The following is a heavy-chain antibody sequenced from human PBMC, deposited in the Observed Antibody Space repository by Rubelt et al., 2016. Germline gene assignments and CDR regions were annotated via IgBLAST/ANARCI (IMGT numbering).Heavy chain of an antibody. CDR3: ARGLVVGDYYYYGMDV. V-gene: IGHV3-33*01. CDR1: GFTFSSYG. J-gene: IGHJ6*02. Sequence: GFTFSSYGMHWVRQAPGKGLEGVAVIWYDGSNKYYADSVKGRFTISRDNSKNTLYLQKNSLRAEDTAVYYCARGLVVGDYYYYGMDVWGQGTTVTVSS. CDR2: IWYDGSNK. D-gene: IGHD2-15*01.